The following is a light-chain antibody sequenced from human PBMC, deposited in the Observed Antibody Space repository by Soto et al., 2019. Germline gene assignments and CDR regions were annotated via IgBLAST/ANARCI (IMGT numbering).Light chain of an antibody. CDR2: DAS. CDR3: QQRNYWPIT. J-gene: IGKJ5*01. CDR1: QSVGSY. V-gene: IGKV3-11*01. Sequence: EIVMTQSPATLSVSPGERATLSCRASQSVGSYLAWYQQKLVQAPRLLIYDASKRATGIPARFSGSGSGTDFTLTINSLEPEDFAVYYCQQRNYWPITFGQGTRLEI.